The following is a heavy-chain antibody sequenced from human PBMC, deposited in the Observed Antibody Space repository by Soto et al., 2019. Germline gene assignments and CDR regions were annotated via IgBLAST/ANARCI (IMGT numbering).Heavy chain of an antibody. Sequence: EVQMRESGGGLVQPGGSLTLSCAVSGFTFSSSAMNWVRQAPGKGLEWVSIISGTGGSTYYADSVKGRFTISRDNSKNTLYLEMNSLRAEDTAVYYCVKDRGDYGDYRFDNWCQGTLVTVSS. CDR2: ISGTGGST. D-gene: IGHD4-17*01. V-gene: IGHV3-23*01. CDR3: VKDRGDYGDYRFDN. CDR1: GFTFSSSA. J-gene: IGHJ4*02.